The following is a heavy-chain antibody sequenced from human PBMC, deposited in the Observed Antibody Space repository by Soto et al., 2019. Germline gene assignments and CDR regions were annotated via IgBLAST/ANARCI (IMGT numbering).Heavy chain of an antibody. J-gene: IGHJ4*02. CDR1: GYTFTSYG. Sequence: SVKVSCKASGYTFTSYGISWVRQAPGQGLERMGWISAYNGNTNYAQKLQGRVTMTTDTSTSTVYMELRSLISDDTAVYYFARDSQVVTMVRGVPPFDYWGQGTLVTVSS. CDR2: ISAYNGNT. D-gene: IGHD3-10*01. V-gene: IGHV1-18*01. CDR3: ARDSQVVTMVRGVPPFDY.